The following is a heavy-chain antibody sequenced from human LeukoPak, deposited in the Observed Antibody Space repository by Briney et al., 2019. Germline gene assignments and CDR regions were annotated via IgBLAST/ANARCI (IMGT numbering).Heavy chain of an antibody. V-gene: IGHV3-21*01. J-gene: IGHJ4*02. Sequence: GGSLRLSCAASGFTFSSYSMNWVRQAPGKGLEWVSSISSSSSYTYYADSVKGRFTISRDNAKNSLYLQMNSLRAEDTAVYYCARGAPLYYYDSSGYYTEWYYFDYWGQGTLVTVSS. D-gene: IGHD3-22*01. CDR2: ISSSSSYT. CDR1: GFTFSSYS. CDR3: ARGAPLYYYDSSGYYTEWYYFDY.